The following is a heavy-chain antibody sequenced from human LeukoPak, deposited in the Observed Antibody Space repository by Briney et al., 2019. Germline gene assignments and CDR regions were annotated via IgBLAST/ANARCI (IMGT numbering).Heavy chain of an antibody. CDR1: GFTFGDYA. Sequence: GGSLRLSCTGSGFTFGDYAMSWVRQAPGKGLEWVGFIRSKTHGGTTKFAAPVKGRFSISRDDSKRIAYLQMNSLKTEDTAVYYCTRDGIPETNWSGYYIDYWGQGTLVTVSS. D-gene: IGHD3-3*01. V-gene: IGHV3-49*04. J-gene: IGHJ4*02. CDR3: TRDGIPETNWSGYYIDY. CDR2: IRSKTHGGTT.